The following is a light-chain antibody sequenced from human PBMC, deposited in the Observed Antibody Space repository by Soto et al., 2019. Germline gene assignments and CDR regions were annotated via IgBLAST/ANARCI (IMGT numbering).Light chain of an antibody. J-gene: IGKJ1*01. V-gene: IGKV3-20*01. Sequence: EIVLTQSPGTLSLSPGERATLSCRASQSVSSNYLAWYQQKPGQAPRLLIYGASSRATGTPDRFSGSGSGTDFTLTISRLEPEDFAVYYCQQYGSSPWTFGQGTEVEIK. CDR3: QQYGSSPWT. CDR2: GAS. CDR1: QSVSSNY.